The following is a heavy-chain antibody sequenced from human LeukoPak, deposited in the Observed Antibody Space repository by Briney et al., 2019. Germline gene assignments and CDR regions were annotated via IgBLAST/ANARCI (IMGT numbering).Heavy chain of an antibody. V-gene: IGHV4-59*02. CDR2: NYYSGST. Sequence: PSETLSLTCTGYGGSVTNDYWSWIRQSPGKGLEWIGNNYYSGSTKYKPSLKSRVTISGEPSKTRFTLKLSSVMAAGRAVYYCARRIDCLGGANWFDPWGQGTLVTVSS. J-gene: IGHJ5*02. CDR1: GGSVTNDY. CDR3: ARRIDCLGGANWFDP. D-gene: IGHD3-9*01.